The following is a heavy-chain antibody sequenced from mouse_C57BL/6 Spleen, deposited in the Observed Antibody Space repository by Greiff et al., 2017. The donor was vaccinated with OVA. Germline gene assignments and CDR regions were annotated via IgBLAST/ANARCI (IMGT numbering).Heavy chain of an antibody. CDR1: GYTFTSYW. CDR2: IHPSDSDT. Sequence: QVQLQQPGAELVKPGASVKVSCKASGYTFTSYWMHWVKQRPGQGLEWIGRIHPSDSDTNYNQKFKGKATLTVDKSSSTAYMQLSSLTSEDSAVYYCAIAEWITTVVAHFDYWGQGTTLTVSS. CDR3: AIAEWITTVVAHFDY. D-gene: IGHD1-1*01. V-gene: IGHV1-74*01. J-gene: IGHJ2*01.